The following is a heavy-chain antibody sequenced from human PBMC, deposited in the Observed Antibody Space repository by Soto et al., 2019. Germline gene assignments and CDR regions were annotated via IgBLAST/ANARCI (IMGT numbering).Heavy chain of an antibody. CDR2: IYYSGST. D-gene: IGHD3-10*01. Sequence: SETLSLTCAVYGGSFSGYYWSWIRQPPGKGLEWIGYIYYSGSTNYNPSLKSRLTISVDTSKNQFSLKLSSVTAADTAVYYCARRYGSFFDIWGQGTMVTVSS. CDR1: GGSFSGYY. CDR3: ARRYGSFFDI. J-gene: IGHJ3*02. V-gene: IGHV4-59*08.